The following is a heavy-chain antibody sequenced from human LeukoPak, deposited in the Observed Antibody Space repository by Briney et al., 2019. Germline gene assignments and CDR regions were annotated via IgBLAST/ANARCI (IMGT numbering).Heavy chain of an antibody. CDR3: AKQVDTAMVDY. J-gene: IGHJ4*02. V-gene: IGHV3-33*06. CDR1: GFTFSSYG. D-gene: IGHD5-18*01. CDR2: IWYDGSNK. Sequence: PRGSLRLSCAASGFTFSSYGMHWVRQAPGKGLEWVAGIWYDGSNKYYAHSVKGRFTISRDNSKNTLYLQMNSLRAEDTAVYYCAKQVDTAMVDYWGQGTLVTVSS.